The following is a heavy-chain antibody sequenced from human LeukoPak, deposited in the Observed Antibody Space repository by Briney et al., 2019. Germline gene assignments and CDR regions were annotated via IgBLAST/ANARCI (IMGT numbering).Heavy chain of an antibody. Sequence: ASVKVSFKASGYTFTSYDISWVRQAPGQGLEWMGWISAYNGNTNYAQKLQGRVTMTTDTFTSTAYMELRSLRSDDSAVYFCARVPIPPYSSSWYQPFDYWGQGTLVTVSS. CDR2: ISAYNGNT. CDR1: GYTFTSYD. J-gene: IGHJ4*02. V-gene: IGHV1-18*01. D-gene: IGHD6-13*01. CDR3: ARVPIPPYSSSWYQPFDY.